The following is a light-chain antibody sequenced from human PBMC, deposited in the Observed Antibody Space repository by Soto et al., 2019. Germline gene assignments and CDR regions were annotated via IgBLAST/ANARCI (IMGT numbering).Light chain of an antibody. Sequence: ILLTQSPSSLSASVGDRFTITCRASQGIDTSLAWYQQKPGKAPKLLIYKASSLESGVPSRFSGSGSGTEFTLTISSLQPDDFATYYCQQYNGTFGQGTKVDIK. V-gene: IGKV1-5*03. CDR2: KAS. J-gene: IGKJ1*01. CDR1: QGIDTS. CDR3: QQYNGT.